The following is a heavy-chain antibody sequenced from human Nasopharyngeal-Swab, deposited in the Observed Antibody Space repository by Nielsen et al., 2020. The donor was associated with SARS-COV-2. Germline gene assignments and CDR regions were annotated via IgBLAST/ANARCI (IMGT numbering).Heavy chain of an antibody. V-gene: IGHV1-46*01. CDR1: GYTFTSYG. J-gene: IGHJ4*02. D-gene: IGHD1/OR15-1a*01. CDR3: AREWPGTTYFDS. CDR2: IDPNGGGI. Sequence: ASVKVSCKASGYTFTSYGISWVRQAPGQGLKWMGRIDPNGGGIHYPQNFQGRVTLTRDTSTTTVYMELTSLGSEDTAMYFCAREWPGTTYFDSGAREPWSPSPQ.